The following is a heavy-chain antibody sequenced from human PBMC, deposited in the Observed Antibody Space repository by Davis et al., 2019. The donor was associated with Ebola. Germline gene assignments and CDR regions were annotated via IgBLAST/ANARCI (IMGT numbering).Heavy chain of an antibody. Sequence: GESLKISCAASGFTFSSYGMHWVRQAPGKGLEWVAVISYDGSNKYYADSVKGRFTISRDNSKNTLYLQMNSLRAEDTAVYYCAKVHEYSSSSRGPQTEYYYYGMDVWGQGTTVTVSS. J-gene: IGHJ6*02. V-gene: IGHV3-30*18. CDR1: GFTFSSYG. CDR2: ISYDGSNK. D-gene: IGHD6-6*01. CDR3: AKVHEYSSSSRGPQTEYYYYGMDV.